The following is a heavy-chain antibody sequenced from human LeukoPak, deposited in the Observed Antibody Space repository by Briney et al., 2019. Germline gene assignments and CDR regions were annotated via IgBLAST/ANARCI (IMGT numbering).Heavy chain of an antibody. CDR1: GGSFSGYY. CDR2: INHSGST. V-gene: IGHV4-34*01. Sequence: SETLSLPCAVYGGSFSGYYWSWIRQPPGKGLEWIGEINHSGSTNYNPSLKSRVTISVDTSKNQFSLKLSSVTAADTAVYYCARAPLFYFDYWGQGTLVTVSS. J-gene: IGHJ4*02. CDR3: ARAPLFYFDY. D-gene: IGHD2-21*01.